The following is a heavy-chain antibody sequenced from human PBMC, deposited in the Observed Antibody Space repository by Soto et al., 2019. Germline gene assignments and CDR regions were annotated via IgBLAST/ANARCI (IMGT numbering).Heavy chain of an antibody. CDR1: GGSISSYY. J-gene: IGHJ4*02. CDR3: ARRVDSVWGSYRYSPYFDY. CDR2: IYYSGST. V-gene: IGHV4-59*08. Sequence: SETLSLTCTVSGGSISSYYWSWIRQPPGKGLEWIGYIYYSGSTNYNPSLKSRVTISVDTSKNQFSLKLSSVTAADTAVYYCARRVDSVWGSYRYSPYFDYWGQGTLVTVSS. D-gene: IGHD3-16*02.